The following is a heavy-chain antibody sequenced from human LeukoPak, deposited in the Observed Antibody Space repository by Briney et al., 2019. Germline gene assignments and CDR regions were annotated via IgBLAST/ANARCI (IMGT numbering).Heavy chain of an antibody. V-gene: IGHV4-59*01. D-gene: IGHD1-26*01. CDR2: IYYSGST. Sequence: SETLSLTCTVSGGSISTYYWSWIRQPPGKGLEWIGYIYYSGSTNCNPSLKSRVTISVDTSKNQFSLNLSSVTAADTAVYYCARGTNVGLYFDHWGQGTLVTVSS. J-gene: IGHJ4*02. CDR1: GGSISTYY. CDR3: ARGTNVGLYFDH.